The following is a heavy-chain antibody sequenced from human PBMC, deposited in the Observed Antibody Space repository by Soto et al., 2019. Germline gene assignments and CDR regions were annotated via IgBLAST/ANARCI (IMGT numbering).Heavy chain of an antibody. CDR3: ARVGLQLWLNWFDP. J-gene: IGHJ5*02. CDR1: FYTLTRYG. D-gene: IGHD5-18*01. V-gene: IGHV1-18*04. CDR2: ISAYNGNT. Sequence: ASLEVSCEACFYTLTRYGIRFVRQAPGQGLEWMGWISAYNGNTNYAQKLQGRVTMTTDTSTSTAYMELRSLRSDDTAVYYCARVGLQLWLNWFDPWGQGTLVTGSS.